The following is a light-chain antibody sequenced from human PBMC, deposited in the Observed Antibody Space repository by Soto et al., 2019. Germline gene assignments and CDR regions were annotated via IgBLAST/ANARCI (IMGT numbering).Light chain of an antibody. CDR1: QTISTY. CDR2: AAS. J-gene: IGKJ2*01. V-gene: IGKV1-39*01. CDR3: QQSHGIPYT. Sequence: DIQMTQSPSSLSASVGDRVTITCRASQTISTYLNWYQQEPGKAPKLLIYAASSLQSGVPSRFSGRGSGTDFTLTISSLQPEDVSAYYCQQSHGIPYTFGQGTKLEIK.